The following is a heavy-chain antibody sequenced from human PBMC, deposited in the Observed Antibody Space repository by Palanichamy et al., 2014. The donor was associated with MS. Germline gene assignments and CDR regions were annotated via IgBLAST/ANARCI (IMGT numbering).Heavy chain of an antibody. J-gene: IGHJ4*02. CDR3: ASHGFWTFDN. Sequence: EVQLVESGGGLVQPGGSLRLSCAASGFTFSIYWMSWVRQAPGKGLEWVANIKEDGSEEDYMDSLKGRFTISRDNAKNSLHLQMNSLRVEDTAVYYCASHGFWTFDNWGQGTMVTVSS. CDR2: IKEDGSEE. CDR1: GFTFSIYW. V-gene: IGHV3-7*01. D-gene: IGHD1-1*01.